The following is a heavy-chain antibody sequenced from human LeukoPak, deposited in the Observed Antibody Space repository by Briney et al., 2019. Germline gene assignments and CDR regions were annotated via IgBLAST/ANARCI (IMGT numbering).Heavy chain of an antibody. D-gene: IGHD2-8*01. Sequence: GGSLRLSCVASGFTLSSYWMSWVRQAPGKGLEWVANIKQDGSEKYYVDSVKGRFTISRDNAKNSLYLQMNSLRAEDTAVYYCARDPICTNGVCYDYWGQGTLVTVSS. J-gene: IGHJ4*02. CDR2: IKQDGSEK. CDR1: GFTLSSYW. V-gene: IGHV3-7*01. CDR3: ARDPICTNGVCYDY.